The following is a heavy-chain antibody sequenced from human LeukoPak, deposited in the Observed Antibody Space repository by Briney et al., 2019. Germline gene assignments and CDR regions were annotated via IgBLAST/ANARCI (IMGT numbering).Heavy chain of an antibody. CDR3: ARSLFLRGSHNFDL. CDR1: GFTVSSNY. CDR2: IYNDDNT. V-gene: IGHV3-66*01. Sequence: GGSLRLSCAASGFTVSSNYMSWVRQAPEKGLEWVSVIYNDDNTYYADSVKGRFTISRDNSKNTLYLQMNRLRAEDTAVYYCARSLFLRGSHNFDLWGQGTLVTVSS. J-gene: IGHJ4*02. D-gene: IGHD1-26*01.